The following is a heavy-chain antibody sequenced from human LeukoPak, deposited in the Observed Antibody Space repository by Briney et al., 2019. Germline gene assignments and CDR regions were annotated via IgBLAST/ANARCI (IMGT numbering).Heavy chain of an antibody. V-gene: IGHV3-23*01. CDR1: GFTFSSYA. Sequence: GGSLRLSCAASGFTFSSYAMSWVRQAPGKGLEWVSAISGSGGSTYYADSVKGRFTISRDNAKNSLYLQMNSLRAEDTAVYYCARYYGSGSYYTPGVYYYYMDVWGKGTTVTVSS. CDR2: ISGSGGST. CDR3: ARYYGSGSYYTPGVYYYYMDV. J-gene: IGHJ6*03. D-gene: IGHD3-10*01.